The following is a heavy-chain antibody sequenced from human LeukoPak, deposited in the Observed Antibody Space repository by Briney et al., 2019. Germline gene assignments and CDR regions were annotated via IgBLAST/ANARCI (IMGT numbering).Heavy chain of an antibody. V-gene: IGHV3-48*03. CDR3: AREQWLENDAFHI. Sequence: PGGSLRLSCAASGFTFSSYEMNWARQAPGKGLEWVSYISSSGSTIYYADSVKGRFTISRDNAKNSLYLQMNSLRAEDTAVYYCAREQWLENDAFHIWGQGTMVTVSS. D-gene: IGHD6-19*01. J-gene: IGHJ3*02. CDR2: ISSSGSTI. CDR1: GFTFSSYE.